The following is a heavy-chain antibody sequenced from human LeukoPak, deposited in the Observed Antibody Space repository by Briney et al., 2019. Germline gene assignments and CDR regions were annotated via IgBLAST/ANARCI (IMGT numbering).Heavy chain of an antibody. CDR1: GFSVTNNY. CDR2: LYTGGNT. Sequence: GGSLRLSCAASGFSVTNNYMNWVRQAPGKGLEWVSTLYTGGNTYYADSVKGRFTISRDNSKNMLYLQMNSLRAEDTAVYYCARGRSGNYYDYWGQGTLVTVSS. J-gene: IGHJ4*02. V-gene: IGHV3-53*01. D-gene: IGHD1-26*01. CDR3: ARGRSGNYYDY.